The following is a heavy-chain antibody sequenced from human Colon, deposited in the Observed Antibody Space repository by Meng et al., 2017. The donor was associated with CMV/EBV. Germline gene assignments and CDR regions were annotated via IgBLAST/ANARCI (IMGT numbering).Heavy chain of an antibody. CDR3: ARAGGADY. Sequence: ALTCAVYGGSFKIYNWSWIRQSPRKGLEWIGEINQSGSTNYNPSLKSRVSMSIDTSKNQFSLRLTSVTAADTAMYYCARAGGADYWGQGTQVTVSS. J-gene: IGHJ4*02. V-gene: IGHV4-34*01. D-gene: IGHD3-10*01. CDR1: GGSFKIYN. CDR2: INQSGST.